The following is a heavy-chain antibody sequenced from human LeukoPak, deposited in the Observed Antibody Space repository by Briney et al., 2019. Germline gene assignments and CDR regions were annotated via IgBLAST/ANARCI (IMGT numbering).Heavy chain of an antibody. D-gene: IGHD1-1*01. CDR2: ISSSTSTI. CDR1: GFTFSDYY. Sequence: SGGSLRLSCAASGFTFSDYYMSWIRQAPGKGLEWVSYISSSTSTIYYADSVKGRFTISRDNSKDTLYLQMNSLRAEDTAVYYCAKGNDALDYWGQGTLVTVSS. J-gene: IGHJ4*02. V-gene: IGHV3-11*01. CDR3: AKGNDALDY.